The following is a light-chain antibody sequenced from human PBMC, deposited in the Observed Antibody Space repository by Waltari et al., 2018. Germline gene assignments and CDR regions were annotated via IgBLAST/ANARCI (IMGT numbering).Light chain of an antibody. J-gene: IGLJ2*01. CDR1: DIGHKS. Sequence: SYVLTQPPSVSVAPGTTARITCGGVDIGHKSVHWYQQRPGQAPVLVIYYDDDRPSGMPERFSGSNSGNTATLTINRVEAGDEADYYCQVWDRDRDHVVLGGGTSLTVL. V-gene: IGLV3-21*04. CDR3: QVWDRDRDHVV. CDR2: YDD.